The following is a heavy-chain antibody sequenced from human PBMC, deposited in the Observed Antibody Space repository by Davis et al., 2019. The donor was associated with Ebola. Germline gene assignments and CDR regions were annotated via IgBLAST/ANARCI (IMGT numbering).Heavy chain of an antibody. V-gene: IGHV3-48*02. D-gene: IGHD6-13*01. Sequence: GGSLRLSCAASGFTFSRYTMNWVRQAPGEGLKWLSSIDGRSNTFYYADSVKGRFTISRDNAKNSLYLQMNSLRDEDTAVYYCARADYSSSWYIYGVDVWGQGTTVTVSS. J-gene: IGHJ6*02. CDR1: GFTFSRYT. CDR2: IDGRSNTF. CDR3: ARADYSSSWYIYGVDV.